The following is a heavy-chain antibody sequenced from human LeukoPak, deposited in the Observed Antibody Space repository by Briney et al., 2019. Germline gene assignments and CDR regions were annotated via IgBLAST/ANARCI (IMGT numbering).Heavy chain of an antibody. CDR1: GYTFTSYD. J-gene: IGHJ2*01. Sequence: GASVKVSCTASGYTFTSYDINWVRQATGQGLEWMGWMNPNSGNTGYAQKFQGRDTMTRNTSISTAYMELSSLRSEDTAVYYCARVIRGYSCGYGVGLGATYWYFDLWGRGTLVTVSS. CDR2: MNPNSGNT. CDR3: ARVIRGYSCGYGVGLGATYWYFDL. V-gene: IGHV1-8*01. D-gene: IGHD5-18*01.